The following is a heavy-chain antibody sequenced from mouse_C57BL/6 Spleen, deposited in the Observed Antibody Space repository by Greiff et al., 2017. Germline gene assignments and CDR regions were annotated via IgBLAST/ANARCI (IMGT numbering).Heavy chain of an antibody. V-gene: IGHV3-6*01. Sequence: DVQLQESGPGLVKPSQSLSLTCSVTGYSITSGYYWNWIRQFPGNKLEWMGYISYDGSNNYNPSLKNRISITRDTSKNQFFLKLNSVTTEDTATYYCAREEYYGSSPWFAYWGQGTLVTVSA. J-gene: IGHJ3*01. D-gene: IGHD1-1*01. CDR1: GYSITSGYY. CDR3: AREEYYGSSPWFAY. CDR2: ISYDGSN.